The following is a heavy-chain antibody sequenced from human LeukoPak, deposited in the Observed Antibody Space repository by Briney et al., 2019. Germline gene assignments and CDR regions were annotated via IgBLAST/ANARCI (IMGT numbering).Heavy chain of an antibody. CDR2: ISAYNGNT. D-gene: IGHD2-2*01. Sequence: ASVKVSCKASGYTFTSYGISWVRQAPGQGLEWMGWISAYNGNTNYAQKLQGRVTMTTDTSTSTAYMELRSLRSDDTAVYYCARDDECSSTSCYWGDYYYYGMDVWGQGTTVTVSS. V-gene: IGHV1-18*01. CDR1: GYTFTSYG. CDR3: ARDDECSSTSCYWGDYYYYGMDV. J-gene: IGHJ6*02.